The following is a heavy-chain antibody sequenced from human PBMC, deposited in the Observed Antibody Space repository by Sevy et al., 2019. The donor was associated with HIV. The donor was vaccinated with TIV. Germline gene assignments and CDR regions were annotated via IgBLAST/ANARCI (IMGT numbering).Heavy chain of an antibody. J-gene: IGHJ6*02. Sequence: GGSLRLSCAASGFPFNDHAMHWVRQVPGKGLEWVSGVSWNSRNIGYADSVKGRFTISRDNANHFLYLQMNSLRAEDTAVYYCVRQRGDTVVLPDVLPDYGMDVWGQGTTVTVSS. CDR3: VRQRGDTVVLPDVLPDYGMDV. CDR1: GFPFNDHA. CDR2: VSWNSRNI. V-gene: IGHV3-9*01. D-gene: IGHD2-2*01.